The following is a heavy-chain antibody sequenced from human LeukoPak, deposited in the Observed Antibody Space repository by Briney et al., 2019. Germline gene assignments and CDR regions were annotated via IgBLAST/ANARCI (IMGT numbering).Heavy chain of an antibody. CDR2: ISSSSSYI. CDR3: ARDEVLVSSSPSNWYFNL. V-gene: IGHV3-21*01. D-gene: IGHD2/OR15-2a*01. J-gene: IGHJ2*01. Sequence: GGSLRLSCAASGFTFSSYTINLVRQAPGKGLEWVSSISSSSSYIFYADSVKGRFTISRDNAKTSLFLQMNSLRAEDTGVYYCARDEVLVSSSPSNWYFNLWGRGTLVTVSS. CDR1: GFTFSSYT.